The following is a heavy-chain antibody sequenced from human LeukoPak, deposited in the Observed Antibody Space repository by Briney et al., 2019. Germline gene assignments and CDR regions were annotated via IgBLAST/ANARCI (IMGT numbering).Heavy chain of an antibody. CDR2: IKQDGSVK. Sequence: GGSLRLSCAASGFTFSNHWMSWVRQAPGKGLEWVANIKQDGSVKYYVGSVKGRFTISRDNAENSLYLQMNSLRAEDTAVYYCATTSDAPGSYWGQGTLVTVSS. V-gene: IGHV3-7*01. CDR1: GFTFSNHW. D-gene: IGHD1-26*01. J-gene: IGHJ4*02. CDR3: ATTSDAPGSY.